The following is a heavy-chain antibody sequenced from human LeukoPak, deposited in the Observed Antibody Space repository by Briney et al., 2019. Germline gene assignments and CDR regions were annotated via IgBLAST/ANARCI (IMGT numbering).Heavy chain of an antibody. CDR3: AREGRSRDGYKSCFDI. J-gene: IGHJ3*02. Sequence: GGSLRLSCAASGFTFSSYGMHWVRQAPGKGPEWVSYISSSSSTIYYADSVKGRFTISRDNAKNSLYLQINSLRAEDTAVYYCAREGRSRDGYKSCFDIWGQGTMVTVSS. V-gene: IGHV3-48*04. CDR2: ISSSSSTI. CDR1: GFTFSSYG. D-gene: IGHD5-24*01.